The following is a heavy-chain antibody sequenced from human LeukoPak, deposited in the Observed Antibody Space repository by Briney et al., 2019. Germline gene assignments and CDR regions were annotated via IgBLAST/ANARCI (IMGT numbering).Heavy chain of an antibody. CDR3: ARDVAPDSGWDLDY. CDR2: IYNSGAKI. V-gene: IGHV3-23*01. Sequence: GGSLRLSCAVSGLTFSTYSMTWVRQGPGKGLEWVSSIYNSGAKIFYADSVKGRFTISRDNSKNMLYLQMNSLRVEDTAVYYCARDVAPDSGWDLDYWGQGTLVTVSS. CDR1: GLTFSTYS. J-gene: IGHJ4*02. D-gene: IGHD6-19*01.